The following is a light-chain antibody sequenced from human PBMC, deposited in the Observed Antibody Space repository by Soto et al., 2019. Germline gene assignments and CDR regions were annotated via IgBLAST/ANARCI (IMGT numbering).Light chain of an antibody. CDR1: QSLVYSDGNTY. J-gene: IGKJ1*01. Sequence: DVVMTQSPLSLPVTLGQPASISCRSSQSLVYSDGNTYLNWFQQRPGQSPRRLIYKVSNRDSGVPDRFSGSGSGTDFILKISRVEAEDGGVYYCMQGTHWPPTFGQGTKVEIK. CDR3: MQGTHWPPT. V-gene: IGKV2-30*01. CDR2: KVS.